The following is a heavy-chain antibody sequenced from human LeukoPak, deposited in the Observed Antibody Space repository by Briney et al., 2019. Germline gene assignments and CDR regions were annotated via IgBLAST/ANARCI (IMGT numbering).Heavy chain of an antibody. CDR2: IYSGGST. J-gene: IGHJ3*02. D-gene: IGHD4-11*01. Sequence: ETLSLTCTVSGYSISSGYYWGWIRQPPGKGLEWVSVIYSGGSTYYADSVKGRFTISRDNSKNTLYLQMNSLRAEDTAVYYCARDNYGGDAFDIWGQGTMVTVSS. V-gene: IGHV3-66*01. CDR3: ARDNYGGDAFDI. CDR1: GYSISSGYY.